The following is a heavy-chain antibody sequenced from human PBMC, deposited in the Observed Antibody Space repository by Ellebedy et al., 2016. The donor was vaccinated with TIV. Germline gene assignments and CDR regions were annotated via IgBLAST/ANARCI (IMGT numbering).Heavy chain of an antibody. Sequence: GSLRLXCTVSGGSISSSSYYWGWIRQPPGKGLEWIGSIYYSGSTYYNPSLKSRVTISVDTSKNQFSLKLSSVTAADTAVYYCARERGSGRFDPWGQGTLVTVSS. CDR3: ARERGSGRFDP. J-gene: IGHJ5*02. D-gene: IGHD3-10*01. CDR2: IYYSGST. V-gene: IGHV4-39*07. CDR1: GGSISSSSYY.